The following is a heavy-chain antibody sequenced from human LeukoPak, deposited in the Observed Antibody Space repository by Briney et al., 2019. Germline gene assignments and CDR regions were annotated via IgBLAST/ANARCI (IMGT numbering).Heavy chain of an antibody. CDR1: GFTFSSYG. Sequence: GGSLRLSCAASGFTFSSYGMHWVRQAPGKGLEWVAFIRYDGSNKYYADSVKGRFTISRDNSKNTLYLQMNSLRAEDTAVYYCAKEYSSSWYRGPFDYWGQGTLVTVSS. V-gene: IGHV3-30*02. D-gene: IGHD6-13*01. CDR3: AKEYSSSWYRGPFDY. CDR2: IRYDGSNK. J-gene: IGHJ4*02.